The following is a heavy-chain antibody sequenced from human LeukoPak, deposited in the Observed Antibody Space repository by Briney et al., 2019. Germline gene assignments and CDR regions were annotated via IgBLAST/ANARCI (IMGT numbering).Heavy chain of an antibody. V-gene: IGHV3-66*02. J-gene: IGHJ6*02. CDR2: IYSGDST. CDR3: ARDWRWKAVNYYYGMDV. D-gene: IGHD4-23*01. Sequence: GGSLRLSCAASGFTVSSNYMSWVRQAPGKGLEWVSVIYSGDSTYYADSVKGRFTISRDNSKNTLYLQMNSLRAEDTAVYYCARDWRWKAVNYYYGMDVWGQGTTVTASS. CDR1: GFTVSSNY.